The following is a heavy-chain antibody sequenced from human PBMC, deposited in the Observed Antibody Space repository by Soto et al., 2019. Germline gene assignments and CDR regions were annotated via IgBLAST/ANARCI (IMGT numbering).Heavy chain of an antibody. D-gene: IGHD2-15*01. Sequence: QVQLVQSGAEVKKPGSSVKVSCKASGGTFSSYAISWVRQAHGQGLEWMGGIIPIFGKANYAQKFQGRVTIIADESTSTAYMELSILRSEDTAGYYCARFVVVAALGWYFDLWGRGTLVTVSS. CDR1: GGTFSSYA. CDR3: ARFVVVAALGWYFDL. CDR2: IIPIFGKA. V-gene: IGHV1-69*01. J-gene: IGHJ2*01.